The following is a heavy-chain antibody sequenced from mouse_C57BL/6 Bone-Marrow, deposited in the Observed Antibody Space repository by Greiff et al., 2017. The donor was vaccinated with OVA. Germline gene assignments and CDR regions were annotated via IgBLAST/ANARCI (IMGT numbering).Heavy chain of an antibody. J-gene: IGHJ4*01. CDR3: ARHGHYAMDY. Sequence: EVHLVESGGGLVQPGGSLKLSRAASGFTFSDYYMYWVRQTPEKRLEWVAYISNGGGSTYYPDTVKGRFTISRDNAKNTLYLQMSRLKSEDTAMYYCARHGHYAMDYWGQGTSVTVSS. CDR1: GFTFSDYY. V-gene: IGHV5-12*01. CDR2: ISNGGGST.